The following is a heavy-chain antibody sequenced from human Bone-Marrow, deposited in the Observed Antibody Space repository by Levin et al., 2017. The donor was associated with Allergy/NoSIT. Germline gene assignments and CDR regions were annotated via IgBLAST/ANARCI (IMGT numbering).Heavy chain of an antibody. CDR3: ARTSINIVVSNGVSGQRGHMDV. J-gene: IGHJ6*03. CDR1: DGSLSDYY. Sequence: PSETLSLTCGVSDGSLSDYYWSWIRQPPGKGLEWIGQINHGGSTKYSSPLKSRVTISIDTSKKQFSLRLSSVTAADTAVYYCARTSINIVVSNGVSGQRGHMDVWGRGTTVTVSS. V-gene: IGHV4-34*01. D-gene: IGHD2-21*01. CDR2: INHGGST.